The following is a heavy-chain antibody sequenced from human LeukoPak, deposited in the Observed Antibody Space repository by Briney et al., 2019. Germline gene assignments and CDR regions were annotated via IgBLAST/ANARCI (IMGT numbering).Heavy chain of an antibody. V-gene: IGHV3-23*01. J-gene: IGHJ4*02. CDR2: ISGSGGST. Sequence: PGGSLRLSCAASGFTFSSYAMSWVRQAPGKGLEWVSAISGSGGSTYYADSVKGRFTISRDNSKNTLYLQMNSLRAEDTAVYYCAKCSRPFGVVTYFDYWGQGTLVTVSS. CDR3: AKCSRPFGVVTYFDY. D-gene: IGHD3-3*01. CDR1: GFTFSSYA.